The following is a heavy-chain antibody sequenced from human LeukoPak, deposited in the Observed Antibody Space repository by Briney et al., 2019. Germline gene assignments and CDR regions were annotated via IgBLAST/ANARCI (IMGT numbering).Heavy chain of an antibody. CDR2: IYYRGST. D-gene: IGHD6-19*01. CDR3: AGGRIAVAGYAEYFQH. CDR1: GGSLSSSSYY. V-gene: IGHV4-39*07. Sequence: SETLSLTCTLSGGSLSSSSYYWGWISQPPGKGLEWIGSIYYRGSTHYNPPLKSRVTISVDTSKNQFSLKLSSVTAADTAVYYCAGGRIAVAGYAEYFQHWGQGTLVTVSS. J-gene: IGHJ1*01.